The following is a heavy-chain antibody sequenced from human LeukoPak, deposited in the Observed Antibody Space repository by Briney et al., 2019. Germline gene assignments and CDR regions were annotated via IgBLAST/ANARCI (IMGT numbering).Heavy chain of an antibody. J-gene: IGHJ3*01. Sequence: GGSLTLSCAASGFIFTDYALAWVRQAPGKGLEWVSYVSGGSDNKGFADSVQGRFTISRDNSKNMLYLQMRSLRAEDTAVYYCARVVYYGAGGYFYGGAGTFDLWGQGTVVTVSS. V-gene: IGHV3-23*01. CDR2: VSGGSDNK. D-gene: IGHD3-22*01. CDR1: GFIFTDYA. CDR3: ARVVYYGAGGYFYGGAGTFDL.